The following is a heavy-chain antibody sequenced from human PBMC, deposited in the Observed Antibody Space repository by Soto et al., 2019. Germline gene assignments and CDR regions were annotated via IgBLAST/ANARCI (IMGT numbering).Heavy chain of an antibody. CDR1: GFSINTYW. CDR2: IKQDGSEE. D-gene: IGHD3-10*01. CDR3: ARGRAAQPGED. V-gene: IGHV3-7*05. J-gene: IGHJ4*02. Sequence: EVQLVESGGDLVQPGGSLRLSCAASGFSINTYWMTWVRQAPGRGLEWVANIKQDGSEEYYVASVKGRFSISRDNARNSLYVQMNSLSPADTAVYHCARGRAAQPGEDWGQGTLVTVSS.